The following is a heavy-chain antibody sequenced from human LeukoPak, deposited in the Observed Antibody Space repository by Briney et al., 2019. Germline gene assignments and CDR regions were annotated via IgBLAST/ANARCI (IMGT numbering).Heavy chain of an antibody. CDR1: GFTFSSYA. CDR2: ISGSGGST. CDR3: ARDPDYYDSSGYHWGAFDI. J-gene: IGHJ3*02. D-gene: IGHD3-22*01. Sequence: PGGSLRLSCAASGFTFSSYAMSWVRQAPGKGLEWVSAISGSGGSTYYADSVKGRFTISRDNSKNTLYLQMNSLRAEDTAVYYCARDPDYYDSSGYHWGAFDIWGQGTMVTVSS. V-gene: IGHV3-23*01.